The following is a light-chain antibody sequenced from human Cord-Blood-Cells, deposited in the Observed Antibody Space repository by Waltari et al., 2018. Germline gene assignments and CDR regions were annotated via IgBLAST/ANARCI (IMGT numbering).Light chain of an antibody. V-gene: IGKV1-39*01. CDR2: AAS. J-gene: IGKJ2*01. Sequence: DIPISQSPSSLSPSVGDSVTITCRASQSISSYLNWYQQKPGKAPKLLIYAASSLQSGVPSRFSGSGSGTDFTLTISSLQPEDFATYYCQQSYSTPYTFGQGTKLEIK. CDR3: QQSYSTPYT. CDR1: QSISSY.